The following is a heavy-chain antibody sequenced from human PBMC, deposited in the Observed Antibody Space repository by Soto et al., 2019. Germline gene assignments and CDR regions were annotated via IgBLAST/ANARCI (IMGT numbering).Heavy chain of an antibody. J-gene: IGHJ6*02. Sequence: TLSLTCTVSGGSISSGGYYWSWIRQHPGKRLEWIGYIYYSGSTYYNPSLKSRVTISVDTSKNQFSLKLSSVTAADTAVYYCARDRTIFGGLPYYYYYGMDVWGQGTTVTVS. D-gene: IGHD3-3*01. CDR1: GGSISSGGYY. V-gene: IGHV4-31*03. CDR2: IYYSGST. CDR3: ARDRTIFGGLPYYYYYGMDV.